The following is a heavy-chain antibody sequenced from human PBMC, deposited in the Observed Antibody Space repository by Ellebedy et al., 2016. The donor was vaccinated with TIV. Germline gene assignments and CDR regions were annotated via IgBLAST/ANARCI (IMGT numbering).Heavy chain of an antibody. CDR1: GYTFTSYY. D-gene: IGHD3-16*01. J-gene: IGHJ4*02. CDR2: IIPILGIA. V-gene: IGHV1-69*04. CDR3: AREGEPD. Sequence: SVKVSXKASGYTFTSYYIHWVRQAPGQGLEWMGRIIPILGIANYAQKFQGRVTITADKSTSTAYMELSSLRSEDTAVYYCAREGEPDWGQGTLVTVSS.